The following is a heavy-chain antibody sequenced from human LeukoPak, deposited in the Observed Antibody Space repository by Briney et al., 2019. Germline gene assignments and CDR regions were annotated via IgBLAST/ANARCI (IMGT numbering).Heavy chain of an antibody. CDR2: INSDGSGT. CDR3: ARGAGSSWFYS. D-gene: IGHD6-13*01. J-gene: IGHJ5*01. Sequence: GGSLRLSCAASGFTFSNYWMHWVRQGPGKGLVWVSRINSDGSGTTYADSVKGRFTISRDNAKNSLYLQMSTLRDEDTAVYYCARGAGSSWFYSWGQGTLVTVSS. V-gene: IGHV3-74*01. CDR1: GFTFSNYW.